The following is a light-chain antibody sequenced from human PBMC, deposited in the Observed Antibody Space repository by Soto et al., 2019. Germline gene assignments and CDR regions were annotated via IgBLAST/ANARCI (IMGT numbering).Light chain of an antibody. CDR2: SAS. CDR3: QQLSRYPLT. CDR1: QTISSW. V-gene: IGKV1-9*01. Sequence: DIQLTQSPSFLSPSIGESVTITCRASQTISSWLAWYQQKPGKAPKLLIYSASTLQSGVPSRFSGSGSETEFSLTIRALQPEDFATYYCQQLSRYPLTFGGGTKVDIK. J-gene: IGKJ4*01.